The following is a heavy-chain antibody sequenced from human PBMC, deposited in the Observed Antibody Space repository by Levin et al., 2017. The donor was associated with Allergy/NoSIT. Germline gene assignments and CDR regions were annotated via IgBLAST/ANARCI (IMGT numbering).Heavy chain of an antibody. Sequence: SVKVSCKASGGTFSSYAISWVRQAPGQGLEWMGGIIPIFGTANYAQKFQGRVTITADESTSTAYMELSSLRSEDTAVYYCAKGSGFGHYYYYYGMDVWGQGTTVTVSS. D-gene: IGHD5-12*01. CDR1: GGTFSSYA. V-gene: IGHV1-69*13. J-gene: IGHJ6*02. CDR3: AKGSGFGHYYYYYGMDV. CDR2: IIPIFGTA.